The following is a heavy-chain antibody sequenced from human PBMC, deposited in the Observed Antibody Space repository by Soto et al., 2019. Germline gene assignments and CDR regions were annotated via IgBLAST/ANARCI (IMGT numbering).Heavy chain of an antibody. CDR2: IFSNDEK. J-gene: IGHJ2*01. Sequence: QVTLKESGPVLVKPTETLTLTCTVSGFSLSNARMGVSWIRQPPGKALEWLAHIFSNDEKSYSTSLKSRLTISKDTSKSQVVLTMTIMDPVDTATYYCARIPHSSSWFNWYFDLWGRGTLVTVSS. V-gene: IGHV2-26*01. CDR1: GFSLSNARMG. CDR3: ARIPHSSSWFNWYFDL. D-gene: IGHD6-13*01.